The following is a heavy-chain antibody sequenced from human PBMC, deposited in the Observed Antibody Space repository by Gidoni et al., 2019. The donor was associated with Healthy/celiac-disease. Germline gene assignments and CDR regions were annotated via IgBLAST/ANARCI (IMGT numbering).Heavy chain of an antibody. V-gene: IGHV3-30*18. Sequence: QVQLVESGGGVVQPGRSLRLSCAASGFTFSSYGMHWVRQAPGKGLGWVAVISYDGSNKYYADSVKGRFTISRDNSKNTLYLQMNSLRAEDTAVYYCAKSGRVWSGFRWFDPWGQGTLVTVSS. CDR1: GFTFSSYG. CDR3: AKSGRVWSGFRWFDP. J-gene: IGHJ5*02. CDR2: ISYDGSNK. D-gene: IGHD3-3*01.